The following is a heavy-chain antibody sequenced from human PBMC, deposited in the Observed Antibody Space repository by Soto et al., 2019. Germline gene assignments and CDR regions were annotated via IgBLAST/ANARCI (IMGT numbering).Heavy chain of an antibody. J-gene: IGHJ5*02. CDR1: GFSLSTSGVG. D-gene: IGHD2-2*01. CDR2: IYWDDDK. V-gene: IGHV2-5*02. CDR3: AHISSTGAVNWFDP. Sequence: QITLKESGPTLVKPTQTLTLTCTFSGFSLSTSGVGVGWIRQPPGKALEWLALIYWDDDKRYSPSLKSRLTITKDTSKNQVVLTMTNMDPVHTATYYCAHISSTGAVNWFDPWGQGTLVTVSS.